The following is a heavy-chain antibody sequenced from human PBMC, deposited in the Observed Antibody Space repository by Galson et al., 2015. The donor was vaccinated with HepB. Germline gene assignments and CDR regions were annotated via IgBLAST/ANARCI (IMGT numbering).Heavy chain of an antibody. CDR2: ISVYNGNT. D-gene: IGHD3-22*01. CDR1: GYTFTSYG. Sequence: SVKVSCKASGYTFTSYGISWVRQAPGQGLEWMGWISVYNGNTNYAQILQGRVTMTTDTSTSTAYMELRSLRSDDTAVYYCARRTYDSSGSRGDLKFDYWGQGTLVTVSS. J-gene: IGHJ4*02. V-gene: IGHV1-18*04. CDR3: ARRTYDSSGSRGDLKFDY.